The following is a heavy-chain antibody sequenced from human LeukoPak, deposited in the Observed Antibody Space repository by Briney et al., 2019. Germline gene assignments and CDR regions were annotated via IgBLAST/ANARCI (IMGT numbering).Heavy chain of an antibody. J-gene: IGHJ6*03. CDR3: ARGFDYYYMDV. CDR1: GYSISSGYY. V-gene: IGHV4-38-2*02. Sequence: SETLSLTCTVSGYSISSGYYWGWIRQPPGKGLEWIGNIYYKPSLKSRVTFSLDMSKNQFSLKLGSVTAADTAVYYCARGFDYYYMDVWGKGITVIVSS. CDR2: IY.